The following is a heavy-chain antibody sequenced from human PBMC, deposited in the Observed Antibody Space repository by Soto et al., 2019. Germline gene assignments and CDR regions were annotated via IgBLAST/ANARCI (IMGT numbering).Heavy chain of an antibody. D-gene: IGHD2-21*02. J-gene: IGHJ5*02. V-gene: IGHV1-46*01. CDR1: GYTFTSYY. CDR3: ARGDVLGWFDP. Sequence: QVQLVQSGAEVKKPGASVKVSCKASGYTFTSYYMHWVRQAPGQGLEWMGIINPSGGSTSYAQKFRGRVTMTRDTSTSTVYMELGSLRSEDTAVYYCARGDVLGWFDPWGQGTLVTVSS. CDR2: INPSGGST.